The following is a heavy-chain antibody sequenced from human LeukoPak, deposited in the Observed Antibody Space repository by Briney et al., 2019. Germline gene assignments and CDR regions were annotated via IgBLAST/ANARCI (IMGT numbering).Heavy chain of an antibody. CDR3: ARAPSEDSSGQVVHY. CDR1: GYTFTSDD. CDR2: MNPNSGHT. Sequence: GASVKVSCKASGYTFTSDDINWVRQATGQGLEWMEWMNPNSGHTGYAQKLQGRVTMTTDTSTSTAYMELRSLRSDDTAVYYCARAPSEDSSGQVVHYWGQGTLVTVSS. D-gene: IGHD6-19*01. J-gene: IGHJ4*02. V-gene: IGHV1-8*01.